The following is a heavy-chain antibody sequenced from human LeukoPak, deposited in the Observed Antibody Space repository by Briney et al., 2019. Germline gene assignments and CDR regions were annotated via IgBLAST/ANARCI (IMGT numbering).Heavy chain of an antibody. CDR1: GYSISSGYY. D-gene: IGHD3-22*01. Sequence: SETLSLTCTVSGYSISSGYYWGWIRQPPGKGLEWIGSIYHSGSTYYNPSLKSRVTISVDTSKNQFSLKLSSVTAADTAVYYCARYYYDSSGYYGVEHPFDYWGQGTLVTVSS. CDR3: ARYYYDSSGYYGVEHPFDY. V-gene: IGHV4-38-2*02. CDR2: IYHSGST. J-gene: IGHJ4*02.